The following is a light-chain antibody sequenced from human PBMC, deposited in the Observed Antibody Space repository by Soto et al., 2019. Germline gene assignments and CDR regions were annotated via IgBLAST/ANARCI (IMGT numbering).Light chain of an antibody. CDR2: KIS. Sequence: ETVMTQTPLSLPVTLGQPASISCRSSQSPVYSDGNTYLSWLQQRLGQPPRLLIYKISNRVSGVPDRFSGSGAGTDFTLRISRVEAEDVGIYYCMQAAHFPLSFGQGTRLEIK. CDR1: QSPVYSDGNTY. J-gene: IGKJ2*03. V-gene: IGKV2-24*01. CDR3: MQAAHFPLS.